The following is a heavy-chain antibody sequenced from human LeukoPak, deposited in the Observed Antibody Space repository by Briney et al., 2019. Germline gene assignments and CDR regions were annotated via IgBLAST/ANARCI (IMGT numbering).Heavy chain of an antibody. CDR1: GFTFSSYG. J-gene: IGHJ4*02. CDR2: ISGSGGST. D-gene: IGHD5-18*01. V-gene: IGHV3-23*01. Sequence: PGGSLRLSCAASGFTFSSYGMHWVRQAPGKGLEWVSAISGSGGSTYYADSVKGRFTISRDNSKNTLYLQMNSLRAEDTAVYYCATTNRLWLLDYWGQGTLVTVSS. CDR3: ATTNRLWLLDY.